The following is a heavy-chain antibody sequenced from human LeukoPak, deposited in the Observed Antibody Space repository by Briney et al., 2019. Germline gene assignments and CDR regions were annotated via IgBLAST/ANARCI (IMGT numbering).Heavy chain of an antibody. V-gene: IGHV4-39*01. CDR1: GGSISSSSYY. J-gene: IGHJ5*02. CDR3: ARPSGSYSRWFDP. D-gene: IGHD1-26*01. Sequence: SETLFLTCTVSGGSISSSSYYWGWIRQPPGKGLEWIGSIYYSGSTYYNPSLKSRVTISVDTSKNQFSLKLSSVTAADTAVYYCARPSGSYSRWFDPWGQGTLVTVSS. CDR2: IYYSGST.